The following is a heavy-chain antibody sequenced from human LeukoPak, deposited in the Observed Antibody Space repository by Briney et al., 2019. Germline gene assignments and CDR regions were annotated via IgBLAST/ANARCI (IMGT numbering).Heavy chain of an antibody. D-gene: IGHD2-21*02. J-gene: IGHJ4*02. CDR3: ARDTTLVTLYYFDS. CDR1: GFNLRTYG. CDR2: SWYDGSTK. Sequence: GGSLRLSCAASGFNLRTYGMHWVRQAPGKGLEWVALSWYDGSTKYYADSVKGRFSISRDNSKNTVYLQMDGLRAEDTAVYYCARDTTLVTLYYFDSWGQGTLVTVSS. V-gene: IGHV3-33*01.